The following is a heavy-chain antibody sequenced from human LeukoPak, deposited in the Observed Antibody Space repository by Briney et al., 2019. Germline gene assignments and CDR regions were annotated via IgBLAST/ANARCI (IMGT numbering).Heavy chain of an antibody. CDR3: ARMWQLGVGAAFDI. D-gene: IGHD6-13*01. CDR1: GFSFRTYW. CDR2: IKEDGSEK. V-gene: IGHV3-7*01. Sequence: GGSLRLSCVASGFSFRTYWMSWVRQAPGKGLEWVASIKEDGSEKYYVDSVKGRFTISRDNAKNSLYLQMNSLRAEDTAVYYCARMWQLGVGAAFDIWGQGTMVTVSS. J-gene: IGHJ3*02.